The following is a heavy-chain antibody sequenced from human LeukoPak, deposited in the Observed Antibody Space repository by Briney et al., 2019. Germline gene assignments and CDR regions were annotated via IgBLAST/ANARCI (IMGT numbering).Heavy chain of an antibody. CDR3: ARCLTRTYYYYFMDV. Sequence: SETLSLTCTVSGDSITIYHWSWIRQPAGKGLEWIGHIFVSGSTHYNPSLKSRVTMSVDSSKNQLSLKLNSVTPADTAVYYCARCLTRTYYYYFMDVWGKGTTVTVSS. CDR2: IFVSGST. D-gene: IGHD3-9*01. V-gene: IGHV4-4*07. CDR1: GDSITIYH. J-gene: IGHJ6*03.